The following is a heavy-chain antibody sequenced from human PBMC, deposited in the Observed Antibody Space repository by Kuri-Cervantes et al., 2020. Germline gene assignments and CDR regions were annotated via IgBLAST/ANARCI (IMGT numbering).Heavy chain of an antibody. Sequence: GESLKISCAASGFTFSSYAMSWVRQAPGKGLEWVSAISGSGGSTYYADSVKGRFTISRDNSKNTLYLQMNSLRAEDTAVYYCTREGYCSGGSCSYYFDYWGQGTLVTVSS. CDR1: GFTFSSYA. J-gene: IGHJ4*02. V-gene: IGHV3-23*01. CDR3: TREGYCSGGSCSYYFDY. CDR2: ISGSGGST. D-gene: IGHD2-15*01.